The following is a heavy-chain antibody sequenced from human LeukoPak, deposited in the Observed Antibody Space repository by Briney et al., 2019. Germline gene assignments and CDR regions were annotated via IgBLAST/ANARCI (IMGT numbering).Heavy chain of an antibody. Sequence: SETLSLTCTVSGGSISSYYWSWIRQPPGKGLEWIGYIYYSGSTNYNPSLKSRVTILVDTSKNQFSLKLSSVTAADTAVYYCARLPKYCSSTSCYSDWGQGTLVTVSS. V-gene: IGHV4-59*08. J-gene: IGHJ4*02. CDR2: IYYSGST. CDR1: GGSISSYY. D-gene: IGHD2-2*01. CDR3: ARLPKYCSSTSCYSD.